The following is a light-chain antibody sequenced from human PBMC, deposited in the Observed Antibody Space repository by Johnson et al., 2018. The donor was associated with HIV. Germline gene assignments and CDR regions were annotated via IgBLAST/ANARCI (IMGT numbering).Light chain of an antibody. CDR1: GSKIENNY. CDR2: DNT. CDR3: GTWDSSLSAHV. J-gene: IGLJ1*01. Sequence: QAVLTQPPSVSAAPGQKVTISCSGNGSKIENNYISWYQQFPERAPKLLIYDNTKRPSGIPDRFSGSKSGTSTTLGITGLQTGDEADYYCGTWDSSLSAHVVGTGTKVTVL. V-gene: IGLV1-51*01.